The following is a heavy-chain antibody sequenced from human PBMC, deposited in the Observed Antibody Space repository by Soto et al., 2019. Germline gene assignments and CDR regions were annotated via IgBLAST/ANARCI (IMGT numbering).Heavy chain of an antibody. V-gene: IGHV4-30-4*01. CDR2: IYYSGST. J-gene: IGHJ5*02. CDR3: ARKFGDPTKAKSIAARPAPRDWFDP. CDR1: GGSISSGDYY. D-gene: IGHD6-6*01. Sequence: PSETLSLTCTVSGGSISSGDYYWSWIRQPPGKGLEWIGYIYYSGSTYYNPSLKSRVTISVDTSKNQFSLKLSSVTAADTAVYYCARKFGDPTKAKSIAARPAPRDWFDPWGQGTLVTVSS.